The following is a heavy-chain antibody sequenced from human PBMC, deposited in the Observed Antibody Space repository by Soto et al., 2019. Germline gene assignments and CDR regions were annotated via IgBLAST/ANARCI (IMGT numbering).Heavy chain of an antibody. D-gene: IGHD6-13*01. V-gene: IGHV1-69*02. CDR3: AKGYSSSWSLSPFDY. CDR2: IIPILGIA. CDR1: GGTFSSYT. Sequence: QVQLVQSGAEVKKPGSSVKVSCKASGGTFSSYTISWVRQAPGQGLEWMGRIIPILGIANYAQKFQGRVTITADKSTSTDYMELSSLRSEDTAVYYCAKGYSSSWSLSPFDYWGQGTLVTVSS. J-gene: IGHJ4*02.